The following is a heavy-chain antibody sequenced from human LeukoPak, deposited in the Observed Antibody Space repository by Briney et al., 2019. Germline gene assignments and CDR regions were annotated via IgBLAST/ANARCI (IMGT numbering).Heavy chain of an antibody. CDR1: DFTFSSYN. V-gene: IGHV3-21*01. Sequence: GGSLRLSCAASDFTFSSYNMNWVRQAPGKGLEWVSSISSTSRYIYYADSVKGRFTISRENAKNSLYLQMNSLRAGDTAVYYCARAVAGTYYGMDVWGQGTTVTVSS. CDR3: ARAVAGTYYGMDV. D-gene: IGHD6-19*01. CDR2: ISSTSRYI. J-gene: IGHJ6*02.